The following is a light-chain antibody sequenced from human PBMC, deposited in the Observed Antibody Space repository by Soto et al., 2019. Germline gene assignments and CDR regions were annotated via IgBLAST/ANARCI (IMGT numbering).Light chain of an antibody. CDR1: QSVLYSSNNKNY. V-gene: IGKV4-1*01. CDR2: WAS. CDR3: QQYYSSPPT. Sequence: DIVMTQSPESLAVSLGKRATINCKSSQSVLYSSNNKNYLAWYQQKPGQPPKLLIYWASTRESGVPDRFSGSGSGTDFTLTISSLRAEDVAVYYCQQYYSSPPTFGQGTKVEIK. J-gene: IGKJ1*01.